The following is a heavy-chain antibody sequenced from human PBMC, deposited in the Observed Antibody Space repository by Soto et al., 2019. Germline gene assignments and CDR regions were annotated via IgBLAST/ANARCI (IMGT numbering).Heavy chain of an antibody. CDR2: VSYDGSDK. D-gene: IGHD4-17*01. CDR1: GFTFSRYA. J-gene: IGHJ6*02. CDR3: ARDFGDYESYYYGMDV. V-gene: IGHV3-30*01. Sequence: QVQLVESGGGVVQPGRSLRLSCAASGFTFSRYAIYWVRQAPGKGLEWVAVVSYDGSDKFYADSVKGRFTISRDNSENTLYLQMNSLKPEDTAVYYCARDFGDYESYYYGMDVWGQGTTVTVSS.